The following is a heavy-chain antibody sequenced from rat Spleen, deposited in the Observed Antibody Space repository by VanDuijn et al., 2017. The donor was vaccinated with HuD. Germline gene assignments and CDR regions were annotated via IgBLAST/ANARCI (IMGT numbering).Heavy chain of an antibody. J-gene: IGHJ2*01. D-gene: IGHD1-4*01. CDR3: TRGYKTLFDY. CDR1: GFTFSNYG. CDR2: ISYDGDTT. Sequence: EVQLVESGGGLVQPGRSMKLSCAASGFTFSNYGLAWVRQAPKKGLEWVAYISYDGDTTYYRDSVKGRFTISRDNAKSTLYLQMNSLRSEDTATYYCTRGYKTLFDYWGQGVMVTVSS. V-gene: IGHV5-20*01.